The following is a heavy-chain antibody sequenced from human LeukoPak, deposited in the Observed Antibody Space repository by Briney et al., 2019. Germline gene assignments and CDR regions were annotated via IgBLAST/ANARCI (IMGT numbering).Heavy chain of an antibody. D-gene: IGHD1-26*01. V-gene: IGHV3-21*04. CDR2: ISSSSSYI. J-gene: IGHJ3*02. CDR1: GFTFSSYS. Sequence: GGSLRLSCAASGFTFSSYSMNWVRQAPGKGLEWVSSISSSSSYIYYADSVKGRLTISRDNSKNPLYLQMNSLRAEDTAVYYCARVNQWELLFDIWGQGTMVTVSS. CDR3: ARVNQWELLFDI.